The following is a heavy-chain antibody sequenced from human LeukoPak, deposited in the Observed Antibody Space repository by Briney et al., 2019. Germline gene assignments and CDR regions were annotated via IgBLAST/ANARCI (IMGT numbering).Heavy chain of an antibody. V-gene: IGHV3-33*01. CDR3: ARDYDGSGWTRLYYYYGMDV. CDR2: IWYDGSNK. CDR1: GSSFISYG. J-gene: IGHJ6*02. Sequence: PGRCLSPSCSPSGSSFISYGTGSVRQAPGKGLEWVAVIWYDGSNKYYADSVKGRFTISRDNSKNTLYLQMNSLRAEDTAVYYCARDYDGSGWTRLYYYYGMDVWGQGTTVTVSS. D-gene: IGHD6-19*01.